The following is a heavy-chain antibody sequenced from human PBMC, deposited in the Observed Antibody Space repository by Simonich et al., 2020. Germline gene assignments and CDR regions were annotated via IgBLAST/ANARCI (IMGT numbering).Heavy chain of an antibody. D-gene: IGHD7-27*01. J-gene: IGHJ4*02. CDR3: ARSPRGELGDFDY. V-gene: IGHV1-2*02. CDR2: INPNSGGT. Sequence: QVQLVQSGAEVKKPGASVKVSCKASGYTFTGYYMHWVRQAPGQGLEGRGGINPNSGGTNNAQKFQGRVTMTRDTSISTAYMELSRLRSDDTAVYYCARSPRGELGDFDYWGQGTLVTVSS. CDR1: GYTFTGYY.